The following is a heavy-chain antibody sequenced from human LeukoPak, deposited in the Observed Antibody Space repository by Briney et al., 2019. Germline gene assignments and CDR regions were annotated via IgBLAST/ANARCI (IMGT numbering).Heavy chain of an antibody. J-gene: IGHJ4*02. Sequence: SETLSLTCTVSDESFNGYDWSWIRQHPGKGLEWIGEVYHSGSTNYNPSLKSRATISLDTAKNQFSLKLRSVTAADTAVYYCARGFPSLDNWGRGILVTVSS. CDR3: ARGFPSLDN. V-gene: IGHV4-34*01. CDR2: VYHSGST. CDR1: DESFNGYD.